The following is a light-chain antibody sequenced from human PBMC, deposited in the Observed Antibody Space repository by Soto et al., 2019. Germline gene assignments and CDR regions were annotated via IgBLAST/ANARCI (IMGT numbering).Light chain of an antibody. CDR3: SSYTSSSTLGV. V-gene: IGLV2-14*01. CDR2: DVS. J-gene: IGLJ2*01. CDR1: SSDVGGYNY. Sequence: QSALTQPASVSESPGQSITISCTGTSSDVGGYNYVSWYQQHPGKAPKLMIYDVSNRPSGVSNRFSGSKSGNTASLTISGRQAEDEADYYCSSYTSSSTLGVFGGGTKLTVL.